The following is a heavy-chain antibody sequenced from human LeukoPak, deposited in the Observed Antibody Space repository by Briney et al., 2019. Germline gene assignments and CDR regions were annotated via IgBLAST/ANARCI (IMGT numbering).Heavy chain of an antibody. D-gene: IGHD3-9*01. J-gene: IGHJ4*02. CDR3: AKWGDYDILTGYYVSDF. CDR1: GFIFRNYA. CDR2: ITGSGDTT. V-gene: IGHV3-23*01. Sequence: GGSLRLSCAASGFIFRNYAMSWVRQAPGKGLEWVSAITGSGDTTYYADSVKGRFTISRDNSKNTLYVEMNTLRTEDTAVYYCAKWGDYDILTGYYVSDFWGQGTLVTVSS.